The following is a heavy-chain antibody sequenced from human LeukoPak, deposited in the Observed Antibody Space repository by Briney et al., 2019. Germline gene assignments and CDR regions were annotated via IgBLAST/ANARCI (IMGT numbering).Heavy chain of an antibody. J-gene: IGHJ4*02. D-gene: IGHD5-12*01. V-gene: IGHV2-70*04. CDR3: ARMLESGYDFYYFDY. CDR2: IDWDDDK. CDR1: GFSLSTSAMR. Sequence: SGPTLVNPTQTLTLTCTFSGFSLSTSAMRVSWIRQPPGKALEWLARIDWDDDKFYSTSLKTRLTISKDTSKNQVVLTMINMDPVDTATYYCARMLESGYDFYYFDYWGQGTLVTVSS.